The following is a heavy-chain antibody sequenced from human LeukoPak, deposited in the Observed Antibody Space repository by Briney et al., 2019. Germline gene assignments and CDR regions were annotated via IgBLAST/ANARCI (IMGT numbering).Heavy chain of an antibody. CDR2: ITFHGRDT. CDR1: GLTFSSSD. D-gene: IGHD2/OR15-2a*01. V-gene: IGHV3-64D*06. J-gene: IGHJ4*02. CDR3: VKVGISTYDH. Sequence: GGSLRLSCSVSGLTFSSSDMHWVRQSPGKALEYVSAITFHGRDTYYADSVNGRFTISRDNSKDTLYLQMSNLRPEGTAIYYCVKVGISTYDHWGQGTLVTVSS.